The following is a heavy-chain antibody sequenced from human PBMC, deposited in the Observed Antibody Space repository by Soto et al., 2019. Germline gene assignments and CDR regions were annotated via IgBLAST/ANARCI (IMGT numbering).Heavy chain of an antibody. CDR1: GFTFTSSA. Sequence: GASVKVSCKASGFTFTSSAVQWVRQARGQRLEWIGWIVVGSGNTNYAQKFQERVTITRDMSTSTAYMELSSLRSEDTAVYYCAAPRVTTVRGRDDALDIWGQGTMVTVSS. CDR2: IVVGSGNT. D-gene: IGHD4-17*01. CDR3: AAPRVTTVRGRDDALDI. J-gene: IGHJ3*02. V-gene: IGHV1-58*01.